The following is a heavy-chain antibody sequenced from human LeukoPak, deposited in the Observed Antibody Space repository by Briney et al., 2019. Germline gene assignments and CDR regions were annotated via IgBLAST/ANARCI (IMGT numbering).Heavy chain of an antibody. CDR3: AKDRPYSSSWYGAGDY. J-gene: IGHJ4*02. CDR1: GFTFSSYA. D-gene: IGHD6-13*01. Sequence: GGSLRLSCAASGFTFSSYAMHWVRQAPGKGLEYVSAISSNGGSTYYANSVKGRFTISRDNSKNTLYLQMGSLRAEDTAVYYCAKDRPYSSSWYGAGDYWGQGTLVTVSS. CDR2: ISSNGGST. V-gene: IGHV3-64*01.